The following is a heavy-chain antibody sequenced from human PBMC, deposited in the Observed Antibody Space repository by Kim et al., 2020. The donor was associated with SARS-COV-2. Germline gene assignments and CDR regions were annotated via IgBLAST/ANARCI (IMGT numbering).Heavy chain of an antibody. Sequence: PSLKGRVTTSVDTSKNQFSLKLSSGTAADTAMYYCARGPPIATCSLGFDFWGQGIPVTVSS. J-gene: IGHJ4*02. CDR3: ARGPPIATCSLGFDF. D-gene: IGHD6-13*01. V-gene: IGHV4-34*01.